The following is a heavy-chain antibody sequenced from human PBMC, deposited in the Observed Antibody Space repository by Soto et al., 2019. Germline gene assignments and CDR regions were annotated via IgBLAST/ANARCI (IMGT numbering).Heavy chain of an antibody. V-gene: IGHV3-30*03. CDR3: ALTRRSSLLEVAGPGFEY. J-gene: IGHJ4*02. CDR1: GFNFGVFG. Sequence: ESGGGVVQPGRYLRLSCAASGFNFGVFGMHWVRQAPGKGLEWLSVLSYEGSEEYYADSVRGRFTISRDNSKNTLFLQMDSLRVDDTGVYYCALTRRSSLLEVAGPGFEYWGQGTLVTVS. D-gene: IGHD6-19*01. CDR2: LSYEGSEE.